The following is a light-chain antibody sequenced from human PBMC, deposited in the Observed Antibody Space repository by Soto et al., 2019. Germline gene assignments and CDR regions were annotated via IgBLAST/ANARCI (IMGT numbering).Light chain of an antibody. CDR1: QTISSS. CDR3: QQYDSYSPYT. CDR2: KAS. Sequence: DIQMTQFPPTLSASIGDRVTITCRASQTISSSLAWYQQKPGKAPKLLIYKASTLETGVPSRFSGSGSGTEFPLTISRLQPDDFATYSCQQYDSYSPYTFGQGTRLEIK. V-gene: IGKV1-5*03. J-gene: IGKJ2*01.